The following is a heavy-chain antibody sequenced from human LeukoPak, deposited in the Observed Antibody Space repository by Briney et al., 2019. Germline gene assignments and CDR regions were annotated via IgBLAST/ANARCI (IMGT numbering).Heavy chain of an antibody. CDR3: ARARSTPAGFAFDI. CDR1: GFTFSSYS. J-gene: IGHJ3*02. V-gene: IGHV3-53*01. CDR2: IYSGGST. Sequence: GGSLRLSCAASGFTFSSYSMNWVRQAPGKGLEWVSVIYSGGSTYYADSVKGRFTISRDNSKNTLYLQMNSLRAEDTAVYYCARARSTPAGFAFDIWGQGTMVTVSS.